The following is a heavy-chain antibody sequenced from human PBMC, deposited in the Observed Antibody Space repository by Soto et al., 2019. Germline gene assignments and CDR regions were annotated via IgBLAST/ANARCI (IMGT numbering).Heavy chain of an antibody. CDR2: IYYSGST. D-gene: IGHD3-3*01. V-gene: IGHV4-59*01. CDR1: GGSISSYY. Sequence: PSETLSLTCTVSGGSISSYYWSWIRQPPGKGLEWIGYIYYSGSTNYNPSLKSRVTISIDTSKNQFYLKLSSVTDADTAVYYCARGTTIFGVVFDYWGQGTLVTVSS. CDR3: ARGTTIFGVVFDY. J-gene: IGHJ4*02.